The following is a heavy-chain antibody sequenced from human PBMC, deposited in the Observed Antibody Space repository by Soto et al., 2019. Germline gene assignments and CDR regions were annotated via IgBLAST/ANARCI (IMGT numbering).Heavy chain of an antibody. CDR1: GFTFSSYS. Sequence: GGSLRLSCAASGFTFSSYSMNWVRQAPGKGLEWVSSISSSSNYIYYADSVKGRFTISRDNAKNSLYLQMNSLRAEDTAVYYCARNQNPYVAGTDYFDYWGQGTLVTVSS. V-gene: IGHV3-21*01. D-gene: IGHD6-13*01. CDR3: ARNQNPYVAGTDYFDY. J-gene: IGHJ4*02. CDR2: ISSSSNYI.